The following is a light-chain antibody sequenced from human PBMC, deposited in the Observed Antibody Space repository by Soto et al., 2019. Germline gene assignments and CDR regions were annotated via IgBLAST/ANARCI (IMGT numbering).Light chain of an antibody. J-gene: IGKJ1*01. CDR3: QQYGTSPRT. V-gene: IGKV3-20*01. CDR2: GAS. CDR1: ETVAGSY. Sequence: EIVLTQSPGTLSLSPGERATLSCRASETVAGSYLAWYQQKPGQAPRLLIHGASTRATGIADRFSGSGSGTDFTLTISRLEHEDFEVYYCQQYGTSPRTLGQGTKVDIK.